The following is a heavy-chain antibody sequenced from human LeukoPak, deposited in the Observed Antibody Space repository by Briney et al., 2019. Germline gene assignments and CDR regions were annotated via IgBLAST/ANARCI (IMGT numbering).Heavy chain of an antibody. CDR1: GFTFSSYA. CDR2: ISGSGGST. V-gene: IGHV3-23*01. Sequence: GGSLRLSCAASGFTFSSYAMGWVRQAPGKGLEWVSAISGSGGSTYYADSVKGRFTISRDNSKNTLYLQMNSLRAEGTAVYYCAKTLVVTGDYYYGMDVWGQGTTVTVSS. J-gene: IGHJ6*02. D-gene: IGHD4-23*01. CDR3: AKTLVVTGDYYYGMDV.